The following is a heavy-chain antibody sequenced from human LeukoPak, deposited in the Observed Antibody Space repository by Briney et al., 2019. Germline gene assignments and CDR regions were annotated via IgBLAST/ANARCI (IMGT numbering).Heavy chain of an antibody. V-gene: IGHV4-4*07. CDR3: ARGADIVVVPAAIREYNWFDP. D-gene: IGHD2-2*01. J-gene: IGHJ5*02. Sequence: SETLSLTCSVSGGSISNWAWSWIRQPAGKGLEWLGRVSTVGSATYNPSLKSRVTISVDTSKNQFSLKLSSVTAADTAVYYCARGADIVVVPAAIREYNWFDPWGQGTLVTVSS. CDR1: GGSISNWA. CDR2: VSTVGSA.